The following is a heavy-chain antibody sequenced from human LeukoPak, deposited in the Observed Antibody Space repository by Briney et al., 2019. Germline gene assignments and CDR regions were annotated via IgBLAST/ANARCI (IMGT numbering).Heavy chain of an antibody. Sequence: GGSLRLSCAASGFTFSSYSMNWVRQAPGKGLEWVSSISSSSSYIYYADSVKGRFTISRDNAKNSLYLQMNSLRAEDTAVYYCARASGASSGWYWYLFYYYYMDVWGKGTTVTVSS. V-gene: IGHV3-21*01. D-gene: IGHD6-19*01. J-gene: IGHJ6*03. CDR2: ISSSSSYI. CDR3: ARASGASSGWYWYLFYYYYMDV. CDR1: GFTFSSYS.